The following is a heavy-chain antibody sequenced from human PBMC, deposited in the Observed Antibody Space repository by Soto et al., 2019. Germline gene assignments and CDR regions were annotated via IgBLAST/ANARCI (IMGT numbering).Heavy chain of an antibody. CDR2: IIGSGGTP. J-gene: IGHJ6*02. D-gene: IGHD5-12*01. CDR3: AKHSGYDHYYDMDV. Sequence: GGSLRLCCAASGFTFDIYAMSWVRQAPGKGLEWVSTIIGSGGTPYYADSVKGRFTISRDNSKNTLYVQMNSLRADDTAEYYCAKHSGYDHYYDMDVWGQGTTVTVSS. V-gene: IGHV3-23*01. CDR1: GFTFDIYA.